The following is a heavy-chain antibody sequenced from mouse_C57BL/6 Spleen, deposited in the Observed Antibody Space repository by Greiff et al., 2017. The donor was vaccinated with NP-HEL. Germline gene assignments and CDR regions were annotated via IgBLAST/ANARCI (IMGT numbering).Heavy chain of an antibody. CDR2: IDPNSGGT. Sequence: QVQLKQPGAELVKPGASVKLSCKASGYTFTSYWMHWVKQRPGRGLEWIGRIDPNSGGTKYNEKFKSKATLTVDKPSSTAYMQLSSLTSEDSAVYYCARSFITTVVERYFYYWGQGTPLTVSS. D-gene: IGHD1-1*01. CDR3: ARSFITTVVERYFYY. CDR1: GYTFTSYW. V-gene: IGHV1-72*01. J-gene: IGHJ2*01.